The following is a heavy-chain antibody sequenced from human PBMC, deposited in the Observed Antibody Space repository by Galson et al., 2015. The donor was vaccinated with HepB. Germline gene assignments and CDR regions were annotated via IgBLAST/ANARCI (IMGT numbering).Heavy chain of an antibody. CDR1: GYTFTSYY. Sequence: SVKVSCKASGYTFTSYYMHWVRQAPGQGPEWMGIINPSGGSTSYAQKFQGRVTMTRDTSTSTVYMELSSLRSEDTAVYYCARARWQQLVLGYWGQGTLVTVSS. V-gene: IGHV1-46*03. J-gene: IGHJ4*02. CDR2: INPSGGST. CDR3: ARARWQQLVLGY. D-gene: IGHD6-13*01.